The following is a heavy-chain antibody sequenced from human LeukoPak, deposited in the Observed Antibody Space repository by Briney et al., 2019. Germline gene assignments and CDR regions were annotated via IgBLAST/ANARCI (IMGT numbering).Heavy chain of an antibody. V-gene: IGHV1-69-2*01. CDR1: GYSFTDHY. CDR2: VDPEDGET. CDR3: AAGPNRMGATTY. D-gene: IGHD1-26*01. Sequence: ASVTVSFKSSGYSFTDHYMHWVRQAPGKGLEWMGRVDPEDGETIYAEKFQGRVTIAADTSTNTAYMELSSLRSEDTAEYYCAAGPNRMGATTYWGQGTLVTVSS. J-gene: IGHJ4*02.